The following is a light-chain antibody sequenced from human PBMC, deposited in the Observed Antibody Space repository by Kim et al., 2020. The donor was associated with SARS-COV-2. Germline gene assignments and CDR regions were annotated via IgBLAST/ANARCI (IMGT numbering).Light chain of an antibody. V-gene: IGKV1-27*01. J-gene: IGKJ1*01. CDR3: HMYNNAPWT. CDR2: AAS. Sequence: DIQMTQSPSSLSASVGDRVTITCRVSQGISNYLAWYQHKPGKVPKLLIFAASTVHSGVPSRFSGGGSGTDFTLTISSLQPEDVATYYCHMYNNAPWTFGQGTKVEIK. CDR1: QGISNY.